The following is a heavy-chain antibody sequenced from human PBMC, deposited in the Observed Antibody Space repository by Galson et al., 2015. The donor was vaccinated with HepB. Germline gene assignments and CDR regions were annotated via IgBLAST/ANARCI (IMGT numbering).Heavy chain of an antibody. CDR2: IDPSDSYT. CDR1: GYSFTTFW. D-gene: IGHD3-22*01. V-gene: IGHV5-10-1*01. CDR3: ATYYYDSSGYSLFDY. Sequence: QSGAEVKKPGESLRISCQGSGYSFTTFWITWVRQVPGKGLEWMGRIDPSDSYTKYSPSFQGHVTISADKSISTAYLQWSSLKASDTAMYYCATYYYDSSGYSLFDYWGQGTLVTVSS. J-gene: IGHJ4*02.